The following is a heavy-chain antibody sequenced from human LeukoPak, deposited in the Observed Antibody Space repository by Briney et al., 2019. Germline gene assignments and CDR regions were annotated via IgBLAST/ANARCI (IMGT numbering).Heavy chain of an antibody. CDR2: IYPGDSDT. V-gene: IGHV5-51*01. CDR1: GYSFTSYW. J-gene: IGHJ4*02. CDR3: ARRSDYYDSSGYTFDY. Sequence: GESLKISCKGSGYSFTSYWISWVRQMPGKGLEWMGIIYPGDSDTRYSPSFQGQVTISADKSISTAYLQWSSLKASDTAMYYCARRSDYYDSSGYTFDYWGQGTLVTVSS. D-gene: IGHD3-22*01.